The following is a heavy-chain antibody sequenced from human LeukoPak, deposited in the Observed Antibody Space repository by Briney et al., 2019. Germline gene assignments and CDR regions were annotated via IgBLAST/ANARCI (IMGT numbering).Heavy chain of an antibody. D-gene: IGHD6-19*01. V-gene: IGHV3-21*01. J-gene: IGHJ4*02. CDR2: ISSSSSYI. CDR1: GFTFSSYS. CDR3: ARDRIAVAYFDY. Sequence: GGSLRLSCAASGFTFSSYSMNWVRQAPGKGLEWVSSISSSSSYIYYADSVKGRSTISRDNAKNSLYLQMNSLRAEDTAVYYCARDRIAVAYFDYWGQGTLVTVSS.